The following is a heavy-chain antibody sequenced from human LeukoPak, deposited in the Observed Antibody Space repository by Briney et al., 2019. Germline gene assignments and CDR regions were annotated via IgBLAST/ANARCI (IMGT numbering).Heavy chain of an antibody. CDR2: ISTSSSYI. Sequence: GGSLRLSCAASGFTFGSYNMNWVRQAPGKGLEWVSSISTSSSYIYYADSVKGRFTISRDNAKKLLYLQMNSLRAGDTAVYYCARDGGDYYDSSGYPFHHWGQGTLVTLSS. CDR1: GFTFGSYN. CDR3: ARDGGDYYDSSGYPFHH. V-gene: IGHV3-21*01. D-gene: IGHD3-22*01. J-gene: IGHJ1*01.